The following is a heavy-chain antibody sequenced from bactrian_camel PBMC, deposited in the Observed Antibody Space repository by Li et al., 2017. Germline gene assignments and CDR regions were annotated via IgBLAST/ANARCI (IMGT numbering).Heavy chain of an antibody. CDR1: GITFSSKC. D-gene: IGHD2*01. V-gene: IGHV3S1*01. J-gene: IGHJ4*01. CDR2: IYFGGGST. Sequence: VQLVESGGGSVQPGGSLRLSCAASGITFSSKCMAWFRQAPGSEREGVAAIYFGGGSTYYADSEKGRFTVSQDNAGNTLYLQMNSLKPEDAAMYYCAADLQWCRAGYFDPHARLGYLGQGTQVTVS. CDR3: AADLQWCRAGYFDPHARLGY.